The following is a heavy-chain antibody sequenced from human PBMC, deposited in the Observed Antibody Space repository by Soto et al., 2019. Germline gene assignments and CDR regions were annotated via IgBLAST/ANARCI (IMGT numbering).Heavy chain of an antibody. D-gene: IGHD4-17*01. CDR1: GFIFSSYT. CDR2: INSRSSTI. Sequence: EVQLVESGGGLVQPGGSLRLSCAASGFIFSSYTMNWVRQAPGKGLEWVSYINSRSSTIYYADSVEGRFTISRDNAKNSLYLQMNSLRDEDTAVYYCARDLRSDYWGQGTLVTVSS. CDR3: ARDLRSDY. J-gene: IGHJ4*02. V-gene: IGHV3-48*02.